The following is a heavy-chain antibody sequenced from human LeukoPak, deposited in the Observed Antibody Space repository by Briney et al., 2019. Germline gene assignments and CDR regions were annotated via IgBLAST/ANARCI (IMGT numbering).Heavy chain of an antibody. J-gene: IGHJ6*03. D-gene: IGHD3-22*01. V-gene: IGHV4-39*01. CDR1: GGSISSSSYY. CDR2: IYYSGST. CDR3: ARGPYYDRGVYYYYYMDV. Sequence: SETLSLTCTVSGGSISSSSYYWGWIRQPPGKGLEWIGSIYYSGSTYYNPSLKSRVTISVDTSKNQFSPKLSSVTAADTAVYYCARGPYYDRGVYYYYYMDVWGKGTTVTVSS.